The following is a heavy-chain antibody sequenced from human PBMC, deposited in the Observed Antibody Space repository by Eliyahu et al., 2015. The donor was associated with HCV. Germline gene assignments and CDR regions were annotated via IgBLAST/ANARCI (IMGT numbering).Heavy chain of an antibody. V-gene: IGHV4-59*01. CDR3: ARVYCSGGSCQPFYNYYYGMDV. CDR1: GGSISSYY. J-gene: IGHJ6*02. CDR2: IYYSGST. Sequence: QVQLQESGPGLVKPSETLSLTCTVSGGSISSYYWSWIRQPPGKGLEWIGYIYYSGSTNYNPSLKSRVTISVDTSKNQFSLKLSSVTAADTAVYYCARVYCSGGSCQPFYNYYYGMDVWGQGTTVTVSS. D-gene: IGHD2-15*01.